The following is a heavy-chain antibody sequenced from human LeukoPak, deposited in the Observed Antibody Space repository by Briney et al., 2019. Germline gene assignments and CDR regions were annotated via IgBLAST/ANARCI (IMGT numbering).Heavy chain of an antibody. CDR2: IIPILGTS. Sequence: SVKVSCKASGGTFNSYGIIWVRQAPGQGLEWMGGIIPILGTSNYAQKFQGRVTITADKSTSTAYMELSSLRSVDTAMYYCAKDRGAVAGILGYWGQGTLVTVSS. CDR1: GGTFNSYG. V-gene: IGHV1-69*10. CDR3: AKDRGAVAGILGY. D-gene: IGHD6-19*01. J-gene: IGHJ4*02.